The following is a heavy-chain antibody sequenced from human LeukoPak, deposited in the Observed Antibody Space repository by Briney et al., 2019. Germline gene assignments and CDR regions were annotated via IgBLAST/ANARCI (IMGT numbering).Heavy chain of an antibody. J-gene: IGHJ4*02. CDR2: IKQDGSEK. D-gene: IGHD3-10*01. V-gene: IGHV3-7*01. CDR1: GFTFSSYW. CDR3: ARDRGLGYFDY. Sequence: PGGSLRLSCAASGFTFSSYWMSWVRQAPGKGLEWVANIKQDGSEKYYVDSVKGRFTISIDNAKNSLYLQMNSLRAEDTAVYYCARDRGLGYFDYWGQGTLVTVSS.